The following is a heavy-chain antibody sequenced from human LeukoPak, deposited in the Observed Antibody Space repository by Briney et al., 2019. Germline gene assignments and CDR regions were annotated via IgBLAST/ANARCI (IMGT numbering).Heavy chain of an antibody. J-gene: IGHJ4*02. CDR2: ITSSGYTK. CDR3: ARGRYSIGWRIDF. D-gene: IGHD6-19*01. V-gene: IGHV3-48*03. CDR1: GFTFSSYE. Sequence: PGGSLRLSCAASGFTFSSYEMNGVRQAPGKGLEWVSYITSSGYTKYYADSVKGRFTVSRDNAKNSLFLQMNSLRAEDTAVYYCARGRYSIGWRIDFWGQGTLVTVSS.